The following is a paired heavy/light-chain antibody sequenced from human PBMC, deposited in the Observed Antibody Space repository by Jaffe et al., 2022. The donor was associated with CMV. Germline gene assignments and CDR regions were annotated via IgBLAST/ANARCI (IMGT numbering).Heavy chain of an antibody. CDR1: GYTFSDYY. D-gene: IGHD6-19*01. V-gene: IGHV1-2*02. J-gene: IGHJ4*02. Sequence: QVQLVQSGTEVKKPGASVKVSCKASGYTFSDYYIHWVRQAPGQGLEWMGWINPDGGDTKFAQIFEGRVTMTRGTSISTAYMELTRLRSDDTAVYFCARGVGYSSGWFDYWGQGTLVTVSS. CDR3: ARGVGYSSGWFDY. CDR2: INPDGGDT.
Light chain of an antibody. CDR2: GNN. CDR3: QSYDSGLSGSV. V-gene: IGLV1-40*01. CDR1: SSNIGANYD. J-gene: IGLJ2*01. Sequence: QSGLTQPPSVSGAPGQRVTISCTGSSSNIGANYDVHWYQQLPGTAPKLLIYGNNDRPSGVPGRFSGSKSGTSASLAITGLQAEDEADYYCQSYDSGLSGSVFGGGTKLSVL.